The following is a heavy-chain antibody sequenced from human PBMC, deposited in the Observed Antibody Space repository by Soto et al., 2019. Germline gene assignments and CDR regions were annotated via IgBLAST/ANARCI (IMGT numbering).Heavy chain of an antibody. Sequence: GGSLRLSCAASGFTFSSYGMHWVRQAPGKGLGWVAVIWYDGSNKYYADSVKGRFTISRDNSKNTLYLQMNSLGAEDTAVYYCARDVGLLWFGELNYYFDYWGQGTLVTVSS. CDR2: IWYDGSNK. D-gene: IGHD3-10*01. J-gene: IGHJ4*02. V-gene: IGHV3-33*01. CDR3: ARDVGLLWFGELNYYFDY. CDR1: GFTFSSYG.